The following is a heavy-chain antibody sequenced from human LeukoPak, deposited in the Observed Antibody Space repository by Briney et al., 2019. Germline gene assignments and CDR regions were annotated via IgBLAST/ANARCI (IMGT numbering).Heavy chain of an antibody. CDR2: ISGSGGST. CDR1: GFTFSSYG. CDR3: AKDPSSGNSFDY. Sequence: GGSLRLSCAASGFTFSSYGMSWVRQAPGKGLEWVSAISGSGGSTYYADSVKGRFTISRDNSKNTLYLQMNSLRAEDTAVYYCAKDPSSGNSFDYWGQGTLVTVSS. J-gene: IGHJ4*02. V-gene: IGHV3-23*01. D-gene: IGHD3-10*01.